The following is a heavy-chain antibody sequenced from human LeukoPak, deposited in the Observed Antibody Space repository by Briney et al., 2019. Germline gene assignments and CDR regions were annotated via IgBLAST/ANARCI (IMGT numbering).Heavy chain of an antibody. CDR3: ARAVEDFYYYMDV. Sequence: PSETLSLTCTVSGGSISTSTYYWAWIRQPPGKGLEWIGSIYYTGTTYYSPSLKSRVTILLDTSKKQFSLKLRSVTAADTAVYYRARAVEDFYYYMDVWGKGTTVTVSS. CDR1: GGSISTSTYY. CDR2: IYYTGTT. V-gene: IGHV4-39*07. D-gene: IGHD6-19*01. J-gene: IGHJ6*03.